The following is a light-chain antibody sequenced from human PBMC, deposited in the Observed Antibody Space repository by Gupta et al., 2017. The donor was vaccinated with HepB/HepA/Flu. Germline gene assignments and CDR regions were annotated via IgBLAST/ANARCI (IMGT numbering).Light chain of an antibody. CDR2: DGS. CDR1: QSISSY. V-gene: IGKV1-39*01. J-gene: IGKJ1*01. CDR3: EQSYNTPRT. Sequence: DIQMTQTPSSLSASVGDRVTLTFRAGQSISSYLNWYQQKPGKAPKLLIYDGSTWQSGVPSRFSGSRSGTDFTLTISSLQPEDFATYYCEQSYNTPRTFGQGTKVEIK.